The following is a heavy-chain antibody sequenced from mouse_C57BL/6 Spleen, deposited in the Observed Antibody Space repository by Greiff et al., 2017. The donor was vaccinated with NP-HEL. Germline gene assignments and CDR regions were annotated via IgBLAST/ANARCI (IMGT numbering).Heavy chain of an antibody. Sequence: VQLQQPGAELVKPGASVKLSCKASGYTFTSYWLHWVKQRPGQGLEWIGMIHPKSGSTNYNEKFKSKDTLTVDKSSSTAYMQLSSLPSEDSAVYYCARLTAQATAFAYWGQGTLVTVSA. CDR1: GYTFTSYW. D-gene: IGHD3-2*02. V-gene: IGHV1-64*01. CDR2: IHPKSGST. CDR3: ARLTAQATAFAY. J-gene: IGHJ3*01.